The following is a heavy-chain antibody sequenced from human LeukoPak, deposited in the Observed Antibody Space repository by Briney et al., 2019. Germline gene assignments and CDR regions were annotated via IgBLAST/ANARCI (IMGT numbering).Heavy chain of an antibody. CDR3: ARRRYNWNAIDY. D-gene: IGHD1-20*01. J-gene: IGHJ4*02. Sequence: GGSLRLSCAASGFTFSSYGMHWVRQAPGKGLEWVAVIWYDGSNKYYADSVKGRFTISRDNSKNSLYLQMNSLRAEDTAVYYCARRRYNWNAIDYWGQGTLVTVSS. CDR1: GFTFSSYG. CDR2: IWYDGSNK. V-gene: IGHV3-33*01.